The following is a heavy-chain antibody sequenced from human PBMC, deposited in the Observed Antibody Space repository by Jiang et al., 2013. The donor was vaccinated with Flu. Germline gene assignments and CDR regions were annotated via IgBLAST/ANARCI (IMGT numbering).Heavy chain of an antibody. CDR3: ARDPTTVTTPYYYYYGMDV. Sequence: QLLESGGGLVQPGGSLRLSCAASGFTVSSNYMSWVRQAPGKGLEWVSVIYSGGSTYYADSVKGRFTISRDNSKNTLYLQMNSLRAEDTAVYYCARDPTTVTTPYYYYYGMDVWGQGTTVTVSS. CDR2: IYSGGST. CDR1: GFTVSSNY. D-gene: IGHD4-17*01. J-gene: IGHJ6*02. V-gene: IGHV3-66*01.